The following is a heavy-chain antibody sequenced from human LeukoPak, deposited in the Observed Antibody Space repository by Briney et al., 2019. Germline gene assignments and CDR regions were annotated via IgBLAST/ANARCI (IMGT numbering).Heavy chain of an antibody. V-gene: IGHV1-18*01. J-gene: IGHJ4*02. CDR1: GYTLTIYG. Sequence: VASVKVSCRVSGYTLTIYGISWVRQAPRQALEWMGWISAYNGNTNYAQKLQGRVSMTTDTSTSTAYMELRSLRSDDTAVYYCARELPGITGTDNWGQGTLVTVCS. CDR2: ISAYNGNT. CDR3: ARELPGITGTDN. D-gene: IGHD1-20*01.